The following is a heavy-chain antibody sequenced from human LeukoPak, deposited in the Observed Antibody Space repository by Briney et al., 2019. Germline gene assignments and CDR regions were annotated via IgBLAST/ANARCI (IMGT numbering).Heavy chain of an antibody. D-gene: IGHD6-19*01. Sequence: GGSLRLSCVASGFAFSSQAMGWVRQAPGQGLEWVSVISDSGDITYYADSVKGRFTISRDNSKYTLYLQMHSLRVEDTAVYYCAKDARRSDGWYFFDHWAREPWSPSPQ. CDR3: AKDARRSDGWYFFDH. CDR2: ISDSGDIT. V-gene: IGHV3-23*01. CDR1: GFAFSSQA. J-gene: IGHJ4*02.